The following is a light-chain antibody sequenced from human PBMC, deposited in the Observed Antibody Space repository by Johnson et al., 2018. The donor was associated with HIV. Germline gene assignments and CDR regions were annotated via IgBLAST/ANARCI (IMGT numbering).Light chain of an antibody. Sequence: QSVLTQPPSVSAAPGQKVTISCSGSSSNIGNNYVSWYQQLPGTAPKLLIYDNNKRPSGIPDRFSGSKSATSATLRITGLQTGDEADYYCGTWDSSLSVYVFGTGTKVTVL. CDR3: GTWDSSLSVYV. J-gene: IGLJ1*01. V-gene: IGLV1-51*01. CDR2: DNN. CDR1: SSNIGNNY.